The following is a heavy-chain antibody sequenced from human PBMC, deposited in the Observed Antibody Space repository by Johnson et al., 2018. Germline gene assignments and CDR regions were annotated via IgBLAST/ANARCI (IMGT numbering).Heavy chain of an antibody. CDR2: ISSSGTTT. Sequence: VQLVESGGGLVQPGGSLRLSCAASGFTFDGFSMNWVRQAPGKGLEWVTHISSSGTTTYYADSVRGRCTISRDNAKNSLYLQVNSLRDEETALYYCARGCSYTSFYRTDSFQHCGQGTLVTVSA. CDR3: ARGCSYTSFYRTDSFQH. CDR1: GFTFDGFS. V-gene: IGHV3-48*02. J-gene: IGHJ1*01. D-gene: IGHD2-2*02.